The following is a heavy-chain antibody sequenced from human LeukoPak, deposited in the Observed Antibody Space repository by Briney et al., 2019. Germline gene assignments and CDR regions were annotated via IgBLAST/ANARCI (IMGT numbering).Heavy chain of an antibody. CDR2: INSDGRTT. V-gene: IGHV3-74*01. J-gene: IGHJ4*02. CDR3: GRGMRDYYGLDY. CDR1: GFIFSNFW. D-gene: IGHD3-16*01. Sequence: QAGGSLRLSCAASGFIFSNFWMHWVRQVPGKGLVWVSHINSDGRTTDYADSVRGRFTISRDNAKNTLYLQMNRLTVEDTAVYYCGRGMRDYYGLDYWGQGILVTVSS.